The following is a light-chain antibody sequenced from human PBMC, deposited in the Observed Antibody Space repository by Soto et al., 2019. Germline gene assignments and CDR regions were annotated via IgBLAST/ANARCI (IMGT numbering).Light chain of an antibody. CDR3: SSYTTSSTLHVV. Sequence: QSALTQPASVSGSPGQSITISCTGTSSDVGGYDYVSWYQHHPGKAPKLMIYDVTNRPSRVSNRFSGSKSGNTASLTISGLQAEDEADYYCSSYTTSSTLHVVFGGETKLTVL. CDR2: DVT. CDR1: SSDVGGYDY. V-gene: IGLV2-14*03. J-gene: IGLJ2*01.